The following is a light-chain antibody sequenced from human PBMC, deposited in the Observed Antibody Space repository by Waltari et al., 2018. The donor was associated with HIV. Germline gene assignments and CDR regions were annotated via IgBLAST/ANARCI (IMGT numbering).Light chain of an antibody. CDR1: SSNIGTNA. CDR3: AAWDDSLNDYV. J-gene: IGLJ1*01. CDR2: YND. Sequence: QSVLTQPPSVSEAPRQRVTLSCSGSSSNIGTNAVTWYQQLPGNAPKLLSYYNDLLLPGVSDRCAGSKSGTSASLAISGLQSEDEADYFCAAWDDSLNDYVFGTVTKVTVL. V-gene: IGLV1-36*01.